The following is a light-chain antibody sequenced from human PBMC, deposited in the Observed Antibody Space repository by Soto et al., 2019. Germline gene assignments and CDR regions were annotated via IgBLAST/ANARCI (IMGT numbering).Light chain of an antibody. CDR1: TSNIGGST. V-gene: IGLV1-44*01. J-gene: IGLJ1*01. Sequence: QSVLTQPPSASGTPGQRVTISCSGSTSNIGGSTVNWYQQFPGAAPKLLIYGNTQRPLGVPVRFSASKSDTSASLAISGLQSEDEADYYYATWNDGVFVFGIGTKVTVL. CDR3: ATWNDGVFV. CDR2: GNT.